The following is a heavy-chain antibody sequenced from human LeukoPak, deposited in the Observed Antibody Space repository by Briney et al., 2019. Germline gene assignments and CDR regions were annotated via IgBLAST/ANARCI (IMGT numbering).Heavy chain of an antibody. CDR2: ISYDGSNK. V-gene: IGHV3-30-3*01. D-gene: IGHD3-3*01. Sequence: GRSLRLSCAASGFTFSSYAMPWVRQAPGKGLEWVAVISYDGSNKYYADSVKGRFTISRDNSKNTLYLQMNSLRAEDTAVYYCARDGRTRGDFWSHFDYWGQGTLVTVSS. J-gene: IGHJ4*02. CDR3: ARDGRTRGDFWSHFDY. CDR1: GFTFSSYA.